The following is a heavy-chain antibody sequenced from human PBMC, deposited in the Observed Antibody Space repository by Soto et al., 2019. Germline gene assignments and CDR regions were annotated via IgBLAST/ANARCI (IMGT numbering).Heavy chain of an antibody. V-gene: IGHV4-30-4*01. D-gene: IGHD5-18*01. J-gene: IGHJ4*02. CDR1: GGSISSGDYY. CDR2: IYHSGST. CDR3: ASGYSYGTHFDY. Sequence: SETLSLTCTVSGGSISSGDYYWSWIRQPPGKGLEWIGYIYHSGSTYYNPSLKSRVTISVDRTKNQVSLKLSSVTAADTAVYYCASGYSYGTHFDYWGQGTLVT.